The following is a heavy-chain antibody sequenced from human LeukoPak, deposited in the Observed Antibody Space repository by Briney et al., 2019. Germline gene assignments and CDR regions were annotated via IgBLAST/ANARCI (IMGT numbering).Heavy chain of an antibody. CDR3: ARAKYGSGSYSHFDY. CDR2: IYYSGST. Sequence: TSETLSLTCTVSGGSISSYYWSWIRRPPGKGLEWIGYIYYSGSTKYNPSLKSRVTISVDTSKNQFSLKLSSVTAADTAVYYCARAKYGSGSYSHFDYWGQGTLVIVSS. CDR1: GGSISSYY. D-gene: IGHD3-10*01. V-gene: IGHV4-59*01. J-gene: IGHJ4*02.